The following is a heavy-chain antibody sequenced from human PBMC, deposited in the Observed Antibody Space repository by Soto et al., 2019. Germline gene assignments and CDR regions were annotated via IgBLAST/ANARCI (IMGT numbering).Heavy chain of an antibody. CDR2: IIPIFGTA. J-gene: IGHJ6*02. D-gene: IGHD3-3*01. CDR3: ASTYYDFWSGYRNYYYYYGMDV. Sequence: ASVKVFCKASGGTFSSYAISWVRQAPGQGLEWMGGIIPIFGTANYAQKFQGRVTITADKSTSTAYMELSSLRSEDTAVYYCASTYYDFWSGYRNYYYYYGMDVWGQGTTVTVSS. CDR1: GGTFSSYA. V-gene: IGHV1-69*06.